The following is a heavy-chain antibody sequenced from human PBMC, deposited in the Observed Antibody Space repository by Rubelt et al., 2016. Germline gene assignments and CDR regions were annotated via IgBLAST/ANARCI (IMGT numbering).Heavy chain of an antibody. D-gene: IGHD6-13*01. CDR3: ARGGMKLDY. Sequence: GYIYYSGSTNYNPSLKSRVTISVDTSKNQFSLQLNSVTPEDTAVYYCARGGMKLDYWGQGTLVTVSS. J-gene: IGHJ4*02. V-gene: IGHV4-59*12. CDR2: IYYSGST.